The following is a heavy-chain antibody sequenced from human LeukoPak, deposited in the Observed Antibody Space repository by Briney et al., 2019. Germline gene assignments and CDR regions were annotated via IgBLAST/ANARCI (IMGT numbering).Heavy chain of an antibody. CDR3: ARAISGTYQAPFDY. J-gene: IGHJ4*02. CDR1: GFTFDDYG. CDR2: VNWNGSRT. Sequence: PGGSLRLSCAASGFTFDDYGMSWVRQAPGKGLEWVSGVNWNGSRTGYADSVKGRFTISRDNAKNSLYLQMNSLRAEDTALYYCARAISGTYQAPFDYWGQGTLVTVSS. D-gene: IGHD1-26*01. V-gene: IGHV3-20*04.